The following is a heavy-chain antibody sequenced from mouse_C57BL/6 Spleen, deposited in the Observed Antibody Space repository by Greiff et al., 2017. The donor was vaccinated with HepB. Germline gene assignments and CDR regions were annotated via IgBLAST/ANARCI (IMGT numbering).Heavy chain of an antibody. J-gene: IGHJ2*01. V-gene: IGHV1-80*01. CDR2: IYPGDGDT. D-gene: IGHD1-1*01. Sequence: VHLVESGAELVKPGASVKISCKASGYAFSSYWMNWVKQRPGKGLEWIGQIYPGDGDTNYNGKFKGKATLTADKSSSTAYMQLSSLTSEDSAVYFCARGVITTVVAFDYWGQGTTLTVSS. CDR1: GYAFSSYW. CDR3: ARGVITTVVAFDY.